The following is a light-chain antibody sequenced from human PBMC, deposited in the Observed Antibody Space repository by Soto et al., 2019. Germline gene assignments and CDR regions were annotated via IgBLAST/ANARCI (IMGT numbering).Light chain of an antibody. CDR2: DAS. Sequence: EIVMTQSPATLSVFPGERVTLSCRASQGVSNKLAWYQQKPGQAPRLLIYDASIRATGVPPRFSGSGSGTEFTLTISSLQSEDFAVYYCQRYFDWPPWTFGQGTKVEIK. J-gene: IGKJ1*01. CDR1: QGVSNK. CDR3: QRYFDWPPWT. V-gene: IGKV3-15*01.